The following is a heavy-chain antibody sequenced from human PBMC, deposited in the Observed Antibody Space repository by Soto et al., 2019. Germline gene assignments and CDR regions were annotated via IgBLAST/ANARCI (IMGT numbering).Heavy chain of an antibody. V-gene: IGHV3-30*18. CDR2: ISSDGRTK. CDR3: AKSLGFCTSAGCSPHFYYVMDV. CDR1: GFTFSGYG. J-gene: IGHJ6*02. Sequence: PGGSLRLSCAASGFTFSGYGIHWVRQAQGRGLEWAAFISSDGRTKFYADSVKGRFTVSRDSSENTVDLQMNSLRIEDTAVYYWAKSLGFCTSAGCSPHFYYVMDVWGQGTTVTVSS. D-gene: IGHD2-2*01.